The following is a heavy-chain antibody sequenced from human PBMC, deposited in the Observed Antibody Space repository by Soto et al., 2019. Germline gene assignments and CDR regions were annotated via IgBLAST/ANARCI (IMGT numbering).Heavy chain of an antibody. V-gene: IGHV1-46*01. CDR1: GYTFTDYY. J-gene: IGHJ4*02. Sequence: ASVKVSCKASGYTFTDYYMHWVRQAPGQGLEWMGIIYPSGGSTRNAQKFQGRVTMTRDTSTSTVYMELSSLRSEDTAVYYCARDFSGPMDYWGRGTLVTVSS. CDR2: IYPSGGST. CDR3: ARDFSGPMDY. D-gene: IGHD3-10*01.